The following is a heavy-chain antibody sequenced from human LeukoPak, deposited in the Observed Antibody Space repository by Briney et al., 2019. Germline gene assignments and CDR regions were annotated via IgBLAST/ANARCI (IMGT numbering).Heavy chain of an antibody. CDR2: ISNSGGRT. J-gene: IGHJ4*02. Sequence: GGSLRLSCAASGFMFSSYAMSWVRQAPGKGLEWVSSISNSGGRTFYTDSVKGRFTISRDNSKITLYLQMNSLRAEDTAVYYCAKSYNGYESKPDYWGQGTLVTVSS. CDR1: GFMFSSYA. CDR3: AKSYNGYESKPDY. D-gene: IGHD5-12*01. V-gene: IGHV3-23*01.